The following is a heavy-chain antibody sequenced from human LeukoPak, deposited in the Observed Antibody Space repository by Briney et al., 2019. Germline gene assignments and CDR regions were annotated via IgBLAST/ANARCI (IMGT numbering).Heavy chain of an antibody. J-gene: IGHJ6*02. CDR2: ISPTDSDT. CDR1: GYSFSNYW. Sequence: GESLKISCKGSGYSFSNYWIAWVRQMPGNGLEWMGIISPTDSDTRYSPSFQDQLTISADTPFSTAYLQWSRLQASDTAIYYCARQDYSYYVMDVCSQGTTVTV. V-gene: IGHV5-51*01. CDR3: ARQDYSYYVMDV.